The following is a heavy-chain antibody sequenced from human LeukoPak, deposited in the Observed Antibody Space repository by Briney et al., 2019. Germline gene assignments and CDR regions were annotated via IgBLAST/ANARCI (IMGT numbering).Heavy chain of an antibody. CDR2: INHSGST. CDR3: ARVQDTAKGNIDY. D-gene: IGHD5-18*01. V-gene: IGHV4-34*01. J-gene: IGHJ4*02. Sequence: PSETLSLTCAVYGGSFSGYYWSWIRQPPGKGLEWIGEINHSGSTNYNPSLKSRVTISVDTSKNQFSLKLSSVTAADTAVYYCARVQDTAKGNIDYWGQGTLVTVSS. CDR1: GGSFSGYY.